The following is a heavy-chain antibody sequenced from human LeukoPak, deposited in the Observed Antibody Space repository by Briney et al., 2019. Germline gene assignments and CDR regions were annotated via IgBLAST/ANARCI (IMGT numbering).Heavy chain of an antibody. CDR2: INPNSGGA. V-gene: IGHV1-2*02. Sequence: GASVKVSCKASGSTFTGYYMHWGRQPPGPGLEWMGGINPNSGGANSAQKFQGRVTMTRDTFISTAYMEMSRLRSDETAVYYCARRSIVGLRFDYWGQGTLVTVSS. CDR3: ARRSIVGLRFDY. J-gene: IGHJ4*02. D-gene: IGHD6-6*01. CDR1: GSTFTGYY.